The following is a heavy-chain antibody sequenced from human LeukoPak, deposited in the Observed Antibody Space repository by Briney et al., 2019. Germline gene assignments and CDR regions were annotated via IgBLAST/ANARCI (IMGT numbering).Heavy chain of an antibody. D-gene: IGHD1-26*01. V-gene: IGHV3-33*06. CDR3: AKTGSPDY. J-gene: IGHJ4*02. CDR1: GFTLRSNG. CDR2: IWYDGSNK. Sequence: GGSRRLSWAGPGFTLRSNGMNGVGQAQGKGLEWVAVIWYDGSNKYYADSVKGRFTISRDNSKNTLYLQMNSLRAEDTAVYYCAKTGSPDYWGQGTLVTVSS.